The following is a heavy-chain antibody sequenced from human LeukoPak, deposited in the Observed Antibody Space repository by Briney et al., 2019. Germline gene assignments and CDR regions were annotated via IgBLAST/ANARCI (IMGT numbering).Heavy chain of an antibody. D-gene: IGHD4-17*01. V-gene: IGHV3-30*02. CDR2: IRYDGSNK. J-gene: IGHJ4*02. Sequence: GGSLRLSCAASGFTFSSYGMRWVRQAPGKGLEWVAFIRYDGSNKYYADSVKGRFTISRDNSKNTLYLQMNSLRAEDTAVYYCAKDILRGDYGDYEGDYWGQGTLVTVSS. CDR1: GFTFSSYG. CDR3: AKDILRGDYGDYEGDY.